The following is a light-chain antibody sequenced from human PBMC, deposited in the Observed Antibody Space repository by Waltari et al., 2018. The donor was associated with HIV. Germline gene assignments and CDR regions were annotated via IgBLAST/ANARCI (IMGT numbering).Light chain of an antibody. CDR1: SSDVGGYNY. V-gene: IGLV2-14*01. CDR2: DVS. CDR3: SSYTSTYV. Sequence: QSALTQPASVSGSPGQSITISCTGTSSDVGGYNYVSWYQQHPGKAPKLMIYDVSNRPAGLSNRFSGSKSGNTSSLTISGLQAEDEADYYCSSYTSTYVFGTGTKVTVL. J-gene: IGLJ1*01.